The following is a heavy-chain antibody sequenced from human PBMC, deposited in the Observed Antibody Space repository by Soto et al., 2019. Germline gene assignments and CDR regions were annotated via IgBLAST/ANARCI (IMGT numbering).Heavy chain of an antibody. CDR3: ARDFDFWRGYYNYYYYGMDV. CDR1: GFTFSSYG. CDR2: IWYDGSNK. V-gene: IGHV3-33*01. D-gene: IGHD3-3*01. J-gene: IGHJ6*02. Sequence: QVQLVESGGGVVQPGRSLRLSCAASGFTFSSYGMHWVRQAPGQGLEWVAVIWYDGSNKYYADSVKGRFTISRDNSKNTLYLQMNSLRAEDTAVYYCARDFDFWRGYYNYYYYGMDVWGQGTTVTVSS.